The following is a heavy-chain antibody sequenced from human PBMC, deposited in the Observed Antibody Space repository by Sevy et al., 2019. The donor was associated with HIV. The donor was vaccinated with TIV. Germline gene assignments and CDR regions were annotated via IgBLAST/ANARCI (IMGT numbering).Heavy chain of an antibody. CDR2: IKSKTDGGTT. CDR1: GFTFSNAW. CDR3: TTDRVRSIAVSCTYYYVSSGMDV. Sequence: GGSLRLSCAASGFTFSNAWMSWVRQAPGKGLEWVGRIKSKTDGGTTDYAALVKGRLTISRDNSKNTLYLQMNGLITEDTALYYCTTDRVRSIAVSCTYYYVSSGMDVWGQGTTVTVCS. V-gene: IGHV3-15*01. D-gene: IGHD3-22*01. J-gene: IGHJ6*02.